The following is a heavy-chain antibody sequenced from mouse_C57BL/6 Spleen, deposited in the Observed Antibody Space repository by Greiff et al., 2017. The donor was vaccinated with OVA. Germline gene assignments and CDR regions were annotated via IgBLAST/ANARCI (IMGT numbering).Heavy chain of an antibody. Sequence: VKLVESGPELVKPGASVKLSCKASGYTFTSYDINWVKQRPGQGLEWIGWIYPRDGSTKYNEKFKGKATLTVDTSSSTAYMELHSLTSEDSAVYFCATNWDLDYWGQGTTLTVSS. V-gene: IGHV1-85*01. CDR3: ATNWDLDY. D-gene: IGHD4-1*01. CDR1: GYTFTSYD. CDR2: IYPRDGST. J-gene: IGHJ2*01.